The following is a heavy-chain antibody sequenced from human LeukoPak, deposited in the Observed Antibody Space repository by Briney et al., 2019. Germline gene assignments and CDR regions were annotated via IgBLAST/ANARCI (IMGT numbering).Heavy chain of an antibody. CDR2: IYSSGTT. J-gene: IGHJ4*02. V-gene: IGHV4-59*08. CDR3: ARLYGSGYYDGDF. Sequence: PSETLSLTCTVSGGSIRSYYWSWIRQPPGKGLEWIGYIYSSGTTNYNPSLKGRVTFSIDSTKNHFSLKLTSVRAADTAVYYCARLYGSGYYDGDFWGQGSLVTVSS. D-gene: IGHD6-25*01. CDR1: GGSIRSYY.